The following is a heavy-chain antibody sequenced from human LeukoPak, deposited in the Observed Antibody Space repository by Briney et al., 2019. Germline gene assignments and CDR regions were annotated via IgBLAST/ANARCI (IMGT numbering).Heavy chain of an antibody. Sequence: GRSLRLSCAASGFTFSSYGMHWVRQAPGKGLEWVAVISYDGSNKYYADSVKGRFTISRDNSKNTLYLQMNSLRAEDTAVYYCASDSWYYYGSGSQYYFDYWGQGTLVAVSS. CDR1: GFTFSSYG. V-gene: IGHV3-30*03. D-gene: IGHD3-10*01. CDR2: ISYDGSNK. CDR3: ASDSWYYYGSGSQYYFDY. J-gene: IGHJ4*02.